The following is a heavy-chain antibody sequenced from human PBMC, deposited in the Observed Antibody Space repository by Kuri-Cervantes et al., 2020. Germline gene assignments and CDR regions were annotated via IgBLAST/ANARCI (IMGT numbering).Heavy chain of an antibody. CDR3: ARDGSGSYYNHLPCYFDY. V-gene: IGHV1-2*02. CDR1: GYAFTGYY. Sequence: ASVKVSCKASGYAFTGYYMHWVRQAPGQGLEWMGWINPNSGGTNYAQKLQGRVTVTTDTSTSTAYMELRSLRSDDTAVYYCARDGSGSYYNHLPCYFDYWGQGTLVTVSS. CDR2: INPNSGGT. J-gene: IGHJ4*02. D-gene: IGHD3-10*01.